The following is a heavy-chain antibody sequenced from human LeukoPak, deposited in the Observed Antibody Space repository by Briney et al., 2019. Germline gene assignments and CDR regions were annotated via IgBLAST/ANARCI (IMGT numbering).Heavy chain of an antibody. CDR3: ARRSGSFSL. CDR1: GASISSSSYY. CDR2: INPIGRT. D-gene: IGHD3-10*01. Sequence: SETLSLTCTVSGASISSSSYYWGWVRQPPGMGLEWIGEINPIGRTNYNPSLKSRVIILEDTSKNQFSLRLNSVTAADTAAYYCARRSGSFSLWGQGTLVTVSS. V-gene: IGHV4-39*07. J-gene: IGHJ4*02.